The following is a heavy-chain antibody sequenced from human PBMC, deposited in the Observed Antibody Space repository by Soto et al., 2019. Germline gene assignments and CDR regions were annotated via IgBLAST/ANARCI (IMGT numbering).Heavy chain of an antibody. CDR2: ISGGGDAT. J-gene: IGHJ2*01. CDR1: GFTFINYA. V-gene: IGHV3-23*01. Sequence: EVQLLESGGDSVQPGGSVRLSCAGSGFTFINYAMNWVRQDPGKGLEWVSTISGGGDATFFADSVRGRFTFSRDNSKNTVTLQMNSLGVDDTAVYYCARKVVGSTSRPDYWYFDLWGRGTLVTVSS. D-gene: IGHD2-21*01. CDR3: ARKVVGSTSRPDYWYFDL.